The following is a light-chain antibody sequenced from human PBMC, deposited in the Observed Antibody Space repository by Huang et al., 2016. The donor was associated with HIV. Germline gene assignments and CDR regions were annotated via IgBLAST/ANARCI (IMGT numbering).Light chain of an antibody. CDR3: QQYYSSPFT. CDR1: QSILYSSTDKSY. J-gene: IGKJ3*01. CDR2: WAS. Sequence: DIVMTQSPDSLAVSLGERATINCKSSQSILYSSTDKSYLAWYHQKPGQPPKLLIYWASTRESGVPDRFRGSGSGTDFTLTISSLQAEDVAVYYCQQYYSSPFTFGPGTKVDIK. V-gene: IGKV4-1*01.